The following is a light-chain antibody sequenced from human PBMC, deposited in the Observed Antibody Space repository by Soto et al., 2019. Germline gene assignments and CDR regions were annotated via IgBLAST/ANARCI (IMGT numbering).Light chain of an antibody. J-gene: IGKJ1*01. Sequence: DIVMTQSPGSLAVSLGERATINCTSSQSVLHSSNNKNNLAWNQQKPGQPPKLLIYWASTRESGVTDRFSGSGAGIDFTLTISCLQAEEVAVYYCQQYFTTPWTFGQGTKVEIK. CDR1: QSVLHSSNNKNN. V-gene: IGKV4-1*01. CDR2: WAS. CDR3: QQYFTTPWT.